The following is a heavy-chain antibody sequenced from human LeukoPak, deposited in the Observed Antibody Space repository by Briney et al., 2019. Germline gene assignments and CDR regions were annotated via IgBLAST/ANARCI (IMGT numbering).Heavy chain of an antibody. CDR1: RYTFLSCG. CDR2: ICAYNGNT. J-gene: IGHJ5*02. V-gene: IGHV1-18*01. D-gene: IGHD6-13*01. Sequence: ASVKVSRKVSRYTFLSCGISVLRPAPGQGLEWIGWICAYNGNTNYAQKLQGRVTMTTDTSTSTAYMELRSLRSDDTAVYYCARDVIAAGDNWFDPWGQGTLVTVSS. CDR3: ARDVIAAGDNWFDP.